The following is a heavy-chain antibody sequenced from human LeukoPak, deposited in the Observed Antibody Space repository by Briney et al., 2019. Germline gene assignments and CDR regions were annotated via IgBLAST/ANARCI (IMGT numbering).Heavy chain of an antibody. J-gene: IGHJ5*02. D-gene: IGHD6-13*01. V-gene: IGHV1-18*01. Sequence: ASVKVSCKASGYTYTTDGISWVRQAPGQGLEWMGWIDTYSGKTNYAQKFQGRVTMTSDTSTSTAYMELRSLGSDDTAVYYCARDRGIADADSFDPWGQGTLVTAPS. CDR2: IDTYSGKT. CDR3: ARDRGIADADSFDP. CDR1: GYTYTTDG.